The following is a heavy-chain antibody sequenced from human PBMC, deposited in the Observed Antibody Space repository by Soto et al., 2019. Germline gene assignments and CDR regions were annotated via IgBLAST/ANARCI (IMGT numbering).Heavy chain of an antibody. D-gene: IGHD3-10*01. Sequence: LRLSCAASGFTFSTYAMSWVRQAPGKGLEWVSTISDSGGRTYYAASVKGRFTISRDNSKNTLYLLMNSLSAEDTALYYCAKFHGSGTYYNFPDYWGQGTLVTVSS. V-gene: IGHV3-23*01. CDR1: GFTFSTYA. J-gene: IGHJ4*02. CDR3: AKFHGSGTYYNFPDY. CDR2: ISDSGGRT.